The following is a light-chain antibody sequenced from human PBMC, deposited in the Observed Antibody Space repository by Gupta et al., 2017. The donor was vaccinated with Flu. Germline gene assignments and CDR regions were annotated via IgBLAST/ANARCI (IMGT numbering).Light chain of an antibody. Sequence: DVVMTQSPLSLAVTLVQSASISCRSSQGLVYSDGNTYLHWFQQRPGQSPRRLIYLVTKRDSGVPDRFSGSGSGTDFTLTISRVEAEDVGVYFCMQGAHWPWAFGQGTKLEIK. CDR1: QGLVYSDGNTY. V-gene: IGKV2-30*01. J-gene: IGKJ1*01. CDR2: LVT. CDR3: MQGAHWPWA.